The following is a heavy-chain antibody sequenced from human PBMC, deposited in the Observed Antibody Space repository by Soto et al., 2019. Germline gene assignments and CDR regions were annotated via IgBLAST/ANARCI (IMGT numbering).Heavy chain of an antibody. Sequence: GASVKVSCKASGGIFSSYAISWVRQAPGQGLEWMGGIIPIFGTANYAQKFQGRVTITADESTSTAYMELSSLRSEDTAVYYCAREDSYGSSDWFDHWGQGTLVTVSS. CDR1: GGIFSSYA. CDR3: AREDSYGSSDWFDH. J-gene: IGHJ5*02. V-gene: IGHV1-69*13. CDR2: IIPIFGTA. D-gene: IGHD5-18*01.